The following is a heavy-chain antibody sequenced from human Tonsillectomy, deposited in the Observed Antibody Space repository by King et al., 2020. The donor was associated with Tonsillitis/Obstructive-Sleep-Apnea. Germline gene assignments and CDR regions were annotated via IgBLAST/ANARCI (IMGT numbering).Heavy chain of an antibody. CDR3: AGDGDDAFDI. Sequence: VQLVESGGGLVQPGGSLRLSCAASGFTFSSYEMNWVRQAPGKGLEWVSYISSSGSTIYYADSVKGRFTIPRDNAKNSLYLQMNSLRAEDTAVYYCAGDGDDAFDIWGQGTMVTVSS. J-gene: IGHJ3*02. CDR1: GFTFSSYE. CDR2: ISSSGSTI. V-gene: IGHV3-48*03.